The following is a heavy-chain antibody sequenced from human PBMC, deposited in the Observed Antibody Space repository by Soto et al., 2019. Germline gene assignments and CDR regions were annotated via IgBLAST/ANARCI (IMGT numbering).Heavy chain of an antibody. CDR1: GGTFSSNA. CDR3: ARDAGVQGLIGMGV. CDR2: IIPNFGTA. J-gene: IGHJ6*02. Sequence: SVKVSCKASGGTFSSNAVSWVRQAPGQGLEWMGGIIPNFGTADYAQKFQGRVTITADESTSTAYMELRSLRSDDTAVYYCARDAGVQGLIGMGVWGQGTTVTVSS. V-gene: IGHV1-69*13. D-gene: IGHD3-10*01.